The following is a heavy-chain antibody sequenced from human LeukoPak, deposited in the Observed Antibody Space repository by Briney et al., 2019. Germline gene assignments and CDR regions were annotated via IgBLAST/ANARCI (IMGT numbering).Heavy chain of an antibody. CDR2: INHSGST. V-gene: IGHV4-34*01. D-gene: IGHD2-2*01. Sequence: SETLSLTCAVYGGSFSGYYWSWIRQSPGKGLEWIGEINHSGSTNYNPSLKSRVTISVDTSKNQFSLKLSSVTAADTAVYYCARGLIVVVPAASYYYYGMDVWGKGTTVTVSS. CDR1: GGSFSGYY. CDR3: ARGLIVVVPAASYYYYGMDV. J-gene: IGHJ6*04.